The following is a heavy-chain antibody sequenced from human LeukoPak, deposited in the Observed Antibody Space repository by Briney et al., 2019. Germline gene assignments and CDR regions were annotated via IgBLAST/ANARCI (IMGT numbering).Heavy chain of an antibody. V-gene: IGHV1-69*06. D-gene: IGHD3-10*01. CDR3: ARGSAMVRGVIGFDY. J-gene: IGHJ4*02. CDR1: GGTFSSYA. Sequence: ASVKVSCKASGGTFSSYAISWVRQAPGQGLEWMGGIIPIFGTANYAQKFQGRVTITADKSTSTAYMELSSLRSEDTAVYYCARGSAMVRGVIGFDYWGQGTLVTVSS. CDR2: IIPIFGTA.